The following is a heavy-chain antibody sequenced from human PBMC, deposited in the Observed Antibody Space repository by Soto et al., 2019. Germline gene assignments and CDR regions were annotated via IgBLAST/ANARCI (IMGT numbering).Heavy chain of an antibody. CDR2: ISAYNGNT. CDR3: ARVSFRGVIITPGS. CDR1: GYTFTSYG. J-gene: IGHJ5*02. V-gene: IGHV1-18*04. Sequence: ASVKVSCKASGYTFTSYGISCVRQAPVQGLEWMGWISAYNGNTNYAQKLQGRVTMTTDTSTSTAYTELRSLRSDDTAVYYCARVSFRGVIITPGSWGQGTLVTVSS. D-gene: IGHD3-10*01.